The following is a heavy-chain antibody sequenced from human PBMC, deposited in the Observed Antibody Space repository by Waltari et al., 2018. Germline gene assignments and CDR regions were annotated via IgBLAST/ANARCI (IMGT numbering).Heavy chain of an antibody. CDR1: GVTVTHLV. CDR2: IGGSGNSS. D-gene: IGHD3-10*01. CDR3: VTSYGSGTGYYFDN. V-gene: IGHV3-23*01. Sequence: VKVLESGGGVVKSGGSLRSSCEIYGVTVTHLVLAWVRQAPGKGLEWVSSIGGSGNSSHYADAVKGRFTISRDNSLNTLSLQMNSLRGEDTALYYCVTSYGSGTGYYFDNWGQGTQVTVSS. J-gene: IGHJ4*02.